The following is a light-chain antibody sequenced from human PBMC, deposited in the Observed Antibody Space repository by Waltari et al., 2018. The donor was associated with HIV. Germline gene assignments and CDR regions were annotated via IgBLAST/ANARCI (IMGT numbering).Light chain of an antibody. CDR3: RSSAGSSTSYA. CDR2: EVT. CDR1: IPHIVAYTF. Sequence: HSPIPQPSAAAGSRGQAGTISCSETIPHIVAYTFLSWYHHHPGKAPKFLIYEVTKRPSGVPDRFSGSNSGTTASLTVFGLQAEDEAHYHCRSSAGSSTSYAFGTGTKVTVL. V-gene: IGLV2-8*01. J-gene: IGLJ1*01.